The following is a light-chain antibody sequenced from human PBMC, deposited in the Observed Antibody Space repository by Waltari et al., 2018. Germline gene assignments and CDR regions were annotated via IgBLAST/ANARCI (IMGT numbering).Light chain of an antibody. Sequence: IQITRSPSPLPASIRDWVTITCRAIQRINTWLAWYQQKPGKAPKLLIYKASTLEGGVPSRFSGSGSGTEFTLTISSLQPDDFATYHCQQYNSYPYTFGQGTKLEIK. V-gene: IGKV1-5*03. CDR1: QRINTW. J-gene: IGKJ2*01. CDR2: KAS. CDR3: QQYNSYPYT.